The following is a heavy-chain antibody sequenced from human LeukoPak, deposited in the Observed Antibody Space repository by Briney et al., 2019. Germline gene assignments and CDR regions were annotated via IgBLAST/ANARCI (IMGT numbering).Heavy chain of an antibody. CDR3: ARDRLHGVYYYYGMDV. V-gene: IGHV3-53*04. CDR1: GFTVSSNY. Sequence: GGSLRLSCAASGFTVSSNYMSWVRQAPGKGPEWVSVIYSGGSTYYADSVKGRFTISRHNSKNTLYLQMNSLRAEDTAVYYCARDRLHGVYYYYGMDVWGQGTTVTVSS. CDR2: IYSGGST. J-gene: IGHJ6*02. D-gene: IGHD5-24*01.